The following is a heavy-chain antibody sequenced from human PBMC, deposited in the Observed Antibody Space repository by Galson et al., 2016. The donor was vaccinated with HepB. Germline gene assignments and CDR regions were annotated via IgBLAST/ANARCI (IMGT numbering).Heavy chain of an antibody. CDR1: GFSFGRYG. CDR3: AKDCLENGAERGLYGMDV. Sequence: SLRLSCAASGFSFGRYGMHWVRQAPGKGLEWVALIWYDGSNKFYHNSVKGRFTISRDDSKNTLCLQMNSLRAEDTALYYYAKDCLENGAERGLYGMDVWGHGTTVIVSS. V-gene: IGHV3-33*03. CDR2: IWYDGSNK. J-gene: IGHJ6*02. D-gene: IGHD3-10*01.